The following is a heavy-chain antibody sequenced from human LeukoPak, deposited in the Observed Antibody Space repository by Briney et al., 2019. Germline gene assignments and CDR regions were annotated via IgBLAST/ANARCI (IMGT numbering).Heavy chain of an antibody. J-gene: IGHJ4*02. CDR3: ARERSYGSLSYFDY. CDR2: IYSGGST. D-gene: IGHD5-18*01. V-gene: IGHV3-53*01. Sequence: GGSLRLSCVVSGFTVSNNYMSWVRQAPRKGLEWVSLIYSGGSTHYADSVKGRFTISRDNSKNTLYLQMNSLRAEDTAVYYCARERSYGSLSYFDYWGQGTLVTVSS. CDR1: GFTVSNNY.